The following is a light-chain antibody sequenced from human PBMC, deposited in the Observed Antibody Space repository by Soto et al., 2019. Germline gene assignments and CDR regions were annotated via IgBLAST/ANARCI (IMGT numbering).Light chain of an antibody. J-gene: IGLJ2*01. Sequence: SYELTQPPSVSVAPGQTARITCGGNNIGIKSVHWYQQKPGQAPVLVVYDDGHRPSGIPERLSGSNSGNTATLTISRVEAGDEADYYCQVWDTSSEHVIFGGGTKVTVL. V-gene: IGLV3-21*02. CDR1: NIGIKS. CDR2: DDG. CDR3: QVWDTSSEHVI.